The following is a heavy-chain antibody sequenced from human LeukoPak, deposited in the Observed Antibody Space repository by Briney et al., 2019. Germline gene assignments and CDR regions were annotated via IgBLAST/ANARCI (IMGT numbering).Heavy chain of an antibody. Sequence: SQTLSLTCVISGDSVSSNSAAWNWIRQSPSRGLEWLGRTYYRSKWHYDYAVSVKSRITINPDTSKNQFSLHLDSVTPEDTAVYYCAGYSYGVRPSWGQGTLVSVSS. V-gene: IGHV6-1*01. CDR3: AGYSYGVRPS. D-gene: IGHD5-18*01. J-gene: IGHJ5*02. CDR2: TYYRSKWHY. CDR1: GDSVSSNSAA.